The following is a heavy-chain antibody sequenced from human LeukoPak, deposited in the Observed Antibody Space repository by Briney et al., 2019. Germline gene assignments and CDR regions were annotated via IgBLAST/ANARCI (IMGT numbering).Heavy chain of an antibody. V-gene: IGHV4-34*01. D-gene: IGHD3-22*01. Sequence: PSETLSLTCAVYGGSLSGYYWSWIRQPPGKGLEWIGEINHSGSTNYNPSLKSRVTISVDTSKNQFSLKLSSVTAADTAVYYCARGSSKNYYYDSSGYSPYNWFDPWGQGTLVTVSS. CDR2: INHSGST. CDR1: GGSLSGYY. J-gene: IGHJ5*02. CDR3: ARGSSKNYYYDSSGYSPYNWFDP.